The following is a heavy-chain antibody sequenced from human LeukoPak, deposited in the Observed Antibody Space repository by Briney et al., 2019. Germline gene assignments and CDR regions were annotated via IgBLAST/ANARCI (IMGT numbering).Heavy chain of an antibody. J-gene: IGHJ4*02. V-gene: IGHV3-48*01. D-gene: IGHD3-9*01. Sequence: GGSLRLSCAASGFTFSSYSMNWVRQAPGKGLEWVSYISSSSNTIYYADSVKGRFTISRDNAKNSLYLQMNSLRAEDMALYYCAKSRYYDILTGVFDYWGQGTLVTVSS. CDR3: AKSRYYDILTGVFDY. CDR1: GFTFSSYS. CDR2: ISSSSNTI.